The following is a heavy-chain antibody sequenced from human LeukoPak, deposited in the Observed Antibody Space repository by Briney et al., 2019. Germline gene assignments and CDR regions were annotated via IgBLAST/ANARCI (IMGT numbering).Heavy chain of an antibody. V-gene: IGHV3-30-3*01. D-gene: IGHD3-10*01. J-gene: IGHJ3*02. Sequence: GGSLRLSCAASGFTFSSYWMSWVRQAPGKGLEWVAVISYDGSNKYYADSVKGRFTISRDNSKNTLYLQMNSLRAEDTAVYYCARDREDAFDIWGQGTMVTVSS. CDR1: GFTFSSYW. CDR3: ARDREDAFDI. CDR2: ISYDGSNK.